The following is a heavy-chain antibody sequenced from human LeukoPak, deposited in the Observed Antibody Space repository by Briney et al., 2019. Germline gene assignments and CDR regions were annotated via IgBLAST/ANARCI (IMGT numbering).Heavy chain of an antibody. J-gene: IGHJ3*02. Sequence: GGSLRLSCAASGFTVSSNYMSWVRQAPGKGLEWVSVIYSGGSTYYADSVKGRFTISRDNSKNTLYLQMNSLRAEDTAVYYCARGGSWLWFGDLSTTPDAFDIWGQGTMVTVSS. CDR2: IYSGGST. D-gene: IGHD3-10*01. CDR1: GFTVSSNY. CDR3: ARGGSWLWFGDLSTTPDAFDI. V-gene: IGHV3-53*01.